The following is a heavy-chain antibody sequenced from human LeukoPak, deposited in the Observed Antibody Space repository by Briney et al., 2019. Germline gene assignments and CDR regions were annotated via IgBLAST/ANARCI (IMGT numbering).Heavy chain of an antibody. CDR1: GYSFTSYW. J-gene: IGHJ4*02. CDR2: IYPGDSDT. CDR3: AADVGYCSSTSCYAGPPYLFDY. Sequence: GESLKISCKGSGYSFTSYWIGWVRQMPGKGLEWMGIIYPGDSDTRYSPSFQGQVTISADKSISTAYLQWSSLRSEDTAVYYCAADVGYCSSTSCYAGPPYLFDYWGQGTLVTVSS. V-gene: IGHV5-51*01. D-gene: IGHD2-2*01.